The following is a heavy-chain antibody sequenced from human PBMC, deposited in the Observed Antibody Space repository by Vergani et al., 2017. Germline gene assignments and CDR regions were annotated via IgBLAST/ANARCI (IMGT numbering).Heavy chain of an antibody. Sequence: QVQLQQWGAGLLKPSETLSLTCAVYGGSFSGYYWSWIRQPPGKGLEWIGEINHSGTINYNPTLKSPFNVSIDTSRDHFSLKLRSVSAADTAVYFCARRAERWETLLRDDFDVWGQGTFVTVSP. CDR2: INHSGTI. V-gene: IGHV4-34*01. D-gene: IGHD1-26*01. CDR1: GGSFSGYY. J-gene: IGHJ3*01. CDR3: ARRAERWETLLRDDFDV.